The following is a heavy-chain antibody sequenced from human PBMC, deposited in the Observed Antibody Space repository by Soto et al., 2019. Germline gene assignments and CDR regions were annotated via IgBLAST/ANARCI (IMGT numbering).Heavy chain of an antibody. CDR2: IVPLFRTT. Sequence: QVQLVQSGAEAKKPGSSVKVSCKTSGGTFSSYAISWVRQAPGQGLEWMGGIVPLFRTTNYAQKFQDRVTITADDSTMTAYMEMNRLTSEDTAVYYCARVVVGSRLSLDYWGQGTLVTISS. V-gene: IGHV1-69*01. CDR3: ARVVVGSRLSLDY. J-gene: IGHJ4*02. CDR1: GGTFSSYA. D-gene: IGHD1-26*01.